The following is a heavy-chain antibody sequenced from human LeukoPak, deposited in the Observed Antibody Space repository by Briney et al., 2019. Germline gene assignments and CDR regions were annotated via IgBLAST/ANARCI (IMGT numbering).Heavy chain of an antibody. CDR1: GGSISSSSYY. CDR2: IYYSGSP. CDR3: ARDLRSGYGSGSEYYYYYYMDV. D-gene: IGHD3-10*01. V-gene: IGHV4-39*07. Sequence: SETLSLTCTVSGGSISSSSYYWGWIRQPPGKGLERIGSIYYSGSPYYNPSLKSRVTISVDASKNQFSLKLSSVTAADTAVYYCARDLRSGYGSGSEYYYYYYMDVWGKGTTVTVSS. J-gene: IGHJ6*03.